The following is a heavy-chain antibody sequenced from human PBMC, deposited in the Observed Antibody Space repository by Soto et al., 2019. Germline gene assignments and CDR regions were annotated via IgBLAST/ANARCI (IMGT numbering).Heavy chain of an antibody. CDR1: GGTFSNSA. Sequence: SVKVSCKASGGTFSNSAIIWVRQAPGQGLEWMGGILPIFGTPNYAQKFQGRLTISADEFSSTAYMELNILRSEDTAVYYCATPAEALDTARPGPLNYYYGMDVWGQGTAVTVSS. CDR2: ILPIFGTP. CDR3: ATPAEALDTARPGPLNYYYGMDV. V-gene: IGHV1-69*13. D-gene: IGHD5-18*01. J-gene: IGHJ6*02.